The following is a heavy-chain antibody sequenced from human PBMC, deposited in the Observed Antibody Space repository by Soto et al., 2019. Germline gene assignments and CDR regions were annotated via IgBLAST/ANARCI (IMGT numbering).Heavy chain of an antibody. J-gene: IGHJ4*02. V-gene: IGHV4-59*01. D-gene: IGHD3-10*01. CDR3: ARGPAAYGSGSYFVRAPVYNFDY. Sequence: ETLSLTCTVSGGSISSYYWSWIRQPPGKGLEWIGYIYYSGSTNYNPSLKSRVTISVDTSKNQFSLKLSSVTAADTAVYYCARGPAAYGSGSYFVRAPVYNFDYWGQGTLVTVSS. CDR1: GGSISSYY. CDR2: IYYSGST.